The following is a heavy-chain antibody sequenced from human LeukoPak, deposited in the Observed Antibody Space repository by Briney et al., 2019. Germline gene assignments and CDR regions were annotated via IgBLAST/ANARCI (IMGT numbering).Heavy chain of an antibody. CDR2: ISANNGDT. V-gene: IGHV1-18*01. CDR3: ARDWPTVIADY. D-gene: IGHD4-11*01. CDR1: GHTFTSHG. J-gene: IGHJ4*02. Sequence: ASVKVSCKTSGHTFTSHGISWVRQAPGQGLEWMGWISANNGDTKYAQRMQDRLTMTTDTSTSTAYMDLRSLSSDDTAIYYCARDWPTVIADYWGQGTLVTVSS.